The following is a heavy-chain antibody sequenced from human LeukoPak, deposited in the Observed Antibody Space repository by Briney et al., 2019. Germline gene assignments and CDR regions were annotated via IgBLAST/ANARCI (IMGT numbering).Heavy chain of an antibody. Sequence: ASVKVSCKASGYTFTSYGISWVRQAPGQRLEWMGWISAYNGNTNYAQKLQGRVTMTTDTSTSTAYMELRSLRSDDTAVYYCARTYYDFWSGYYTPVDYWGQGTLVTVSS. J-gene: IGHJ4*02. CDR1: GYTFTSYG. V-gene: IGHV1-18*01. D-gene: IGHD3-3*01. CDR2: ISAYNGNT. CDR3: ARTYYDFWSGYYTPVDY.